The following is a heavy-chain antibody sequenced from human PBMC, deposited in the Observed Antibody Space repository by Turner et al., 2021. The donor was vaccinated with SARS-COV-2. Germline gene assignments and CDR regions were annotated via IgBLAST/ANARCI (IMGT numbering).Heavy chain of an antibody. CDR3: ARTGGGFDY. D-gene: IGHD2-8*02. J-gene: IGHJ4*02. Sequence: QVQRVQSGAEVTKPGASVKVSCKASGYTFTSYYMHWVRQATGQGLEWMGIINPSGCSTGYAQKFQDRVTMTRDTSTSTVYMELSSLRSEDTSVYYCARTGGGFDYWGQGTLVTVSS. V-gene: IGHV1-46*01. CDR1: GYTFTSYY. CDR2: INPSGCST.